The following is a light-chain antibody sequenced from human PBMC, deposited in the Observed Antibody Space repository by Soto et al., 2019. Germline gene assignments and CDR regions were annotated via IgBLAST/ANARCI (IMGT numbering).Light chain of an antibody. CDR2: GAS. V-gene: IGKV3-20*01. J-gene: IGKJ1*01. CDR3: QQYGSSLPWT. CDR1: QSVSSSY. Sequence: EIVLTQSPGTLSLSPGERATLSCRASQSVSSSYLAWYQQKPGQAPRLLIYGASSRATGIPDRFSGSGSGTDFTLTNSRLEPEDFAVYYCQQYGSSLPWTFGQGTKVEIK.